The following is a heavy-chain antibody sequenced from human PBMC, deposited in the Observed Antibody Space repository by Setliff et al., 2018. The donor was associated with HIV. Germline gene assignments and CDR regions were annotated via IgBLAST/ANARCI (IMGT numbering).Heavy chain of an antibody. CDR1: GASITTDTYY. V-gene: IGHV4-39*01. D-gene: IGHD2-8*01. J-gene: IGHJ4*02. Sequence: SETLSLTCTVSGASITTDTYYWAWIRQPPGKGLGWIGSIYHRGSTHHNPSLKSRVTFSVDTSKNQFSLKLSSVTAADTAVYYCARSFGNGNSRLGNWGQGTLVTVSS. CDR2: IYHRGST. CDR3: ARSFGNGNSRLGN.